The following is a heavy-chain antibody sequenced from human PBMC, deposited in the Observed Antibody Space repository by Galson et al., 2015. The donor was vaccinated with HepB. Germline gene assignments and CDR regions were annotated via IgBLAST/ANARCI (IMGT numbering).Heavy chain of an antibody. CDR2: ISSSSSYI. CDR1: GFTFSSYS. CDR3: AKDLYYYDSSGYWEPQVLGEADY. V-gene: IGHV3-21*01. J-gene: IGHJ4*02. D-gene: IGHD3-22*01. Sequence: SLRLSCAASGFTFSSYSMNWARQAPGKGLEWVSSISSSSSYIYYADSVKGRFTISRDNSKNTLYLQMNSLRAEDTAVYYCAKDLYYYDSSGYWEPQVLGEADYWGQGTLVTVSS.